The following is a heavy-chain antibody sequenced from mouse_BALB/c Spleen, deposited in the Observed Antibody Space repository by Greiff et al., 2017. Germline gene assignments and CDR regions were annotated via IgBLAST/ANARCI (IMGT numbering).Heavy chain of an antibody. J-gene: IGHJ4*01. V-gene: IGHV5-4*02. CDR2: ISDGGSYT. CDR3: ARVTYYRYDGYAMDY. D-gene: IGHD2-14*01. CDR1: GFTFSDYY. Sequence: EVMLVESGGGLVKPGGSLKLSCAASGFTFSDYYMYWVRQTPEKRLEWVATISDGGSYTYYPDSVKGRFTISRDNAKNNLYLQMSSLKSEDTAMYYCARVTYYRYDGYAMDYWGQGTSVTVSS.